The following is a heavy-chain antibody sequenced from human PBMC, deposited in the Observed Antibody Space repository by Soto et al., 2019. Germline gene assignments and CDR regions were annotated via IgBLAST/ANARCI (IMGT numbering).Heavy chain of an antibody. CDR1: GYTFTTYG. CDR3: TSGWFGEFVYYFDY. V-gene: IGHV1-18*01. D-gene: IGHD3-10*01. CDR2: ISPYNGNT. J-gene: IGHJ4*02. Sequence: QVQLVQSGAEVKKPGASVKVSCKTSGYTFTTYGISWVRQAPGQGLEWMGWISPYNGNTKYAQKLQGRVTMTADTSTSKASMDLRSLTSDATAVYYCTSGWFGEFVYYFDYWGQGTLVTVSS.